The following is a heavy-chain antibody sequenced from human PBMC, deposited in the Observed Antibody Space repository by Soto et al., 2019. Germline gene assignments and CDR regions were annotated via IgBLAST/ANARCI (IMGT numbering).Heavy chain of an antibody. CDR3: ARHEEDYYYYMDV. V-gene: IGHV4-39*01. CDR2: IYYSGST. J-gene: IGHJ6*03. CDR1: GGSISSSSYY. Sequence: SETLSLTCTVSGGSISSSSYYWGWIRQPPGKGLEWIGSIYYSGSTYYNPSLKSRVTISVDTSKNQFSLKLSSVTAADTAVYYCARHEEDYYYYMDVWGKGTTVTVS.